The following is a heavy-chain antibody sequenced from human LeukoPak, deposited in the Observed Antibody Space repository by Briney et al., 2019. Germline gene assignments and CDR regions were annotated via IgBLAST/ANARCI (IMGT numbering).Heavy chain of an antibody. J-gene: IGHJ4*02. D-gene: IGHD6-19*01. V-gene: IGHV3-30*02. CDR3: ARVGGSGWPLDY. CDR2: IQYDGSDK. Sequence: PGGSLRLSCAASGFTFRSYGMHWVRQAPGKGLEWVAFIQYDGSDKYYADSVKGRFTISRDNSANTLSLQTNGLSTEDTAVYYCARVGGSGWPLDYWGQGTLVTVSS. CDR1: GFTFRSYG.